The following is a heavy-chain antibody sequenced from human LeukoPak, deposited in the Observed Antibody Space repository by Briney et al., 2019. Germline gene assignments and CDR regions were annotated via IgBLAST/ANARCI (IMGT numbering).Heavy chain of an antibody. V-gene: IGHV3-9*01. CDR1: GFTFDDYA. D-gene: IGHD3-22*01. Sequence: GGSLRLSCVASGFTFDDYAMHWVRQAPGKGLEWVSGISWNSGSTGYADSVKGRFTISRDNAKNSLYLQMNSLRAEDTAVYYCARDLYRIVVVPHYFDYWGQGTLVTVSS. CDR2: ISWNSGST. J-gene: IGHJ4*02. CDR3: ARDLYRIVVVPHYFDY.